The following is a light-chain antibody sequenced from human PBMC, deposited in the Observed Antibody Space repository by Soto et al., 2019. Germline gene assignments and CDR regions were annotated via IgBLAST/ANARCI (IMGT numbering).Light chain of an antibody. CDR1: QGISHY. CDR2: AAS. J-gene: IGKJ3*01. V-gene: IGKV1-27*01. CDR3: QKYNSVPL. Sequence: DIQMTQSPSSLSESVGDRVTITCRAGQGISHYIAWYQQKPGKDPKLLIYAASTLHSGVPSRFSGSGSGTDFTLTISSLQPEDVATYSCQKYNSVPLFGPGTKVDIK.